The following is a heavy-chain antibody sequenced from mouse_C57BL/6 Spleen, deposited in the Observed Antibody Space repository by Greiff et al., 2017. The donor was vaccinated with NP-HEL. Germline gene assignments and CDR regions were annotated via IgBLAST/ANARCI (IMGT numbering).Heavy chain of an antibody. V-gene: IGHV1-55*01. CDR3: ARVYYYGSSYLGDY. Sequence: QVQLQQPGAELVKPGASVKMSCKASGYTFTSYWITCVKQRPGQGLEWIGDIYPGSGSTNYNEKFNSKATLTVDTSSSTAYMQLSSLTSEDSAVYYCARVYYYGSSYLGDYWGQGTSVTVSS. CDR2: IYPGSGST. D-gene: IGHD1-1*01. CDR1: GYTFTSYW. J-gene: IGHJ4*01.